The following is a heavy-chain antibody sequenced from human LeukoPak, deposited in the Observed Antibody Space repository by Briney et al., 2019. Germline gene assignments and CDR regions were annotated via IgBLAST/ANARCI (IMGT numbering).Heavy chain of an antibody. CDR3: ARGGIAARLRNWFDP. D-gene: IGHD6-6*01. Sequence: GGTLRLSCAASGFTFSSFGMSWVRQAPGKGLVWVSRINSDGSSTSYADSVKGRFTISRDNAKNTLYLQMNSLRAEDTAVYYCARGGIAARLRNWFDPWGQGTLVTVSS. J-gene: IGHJ5*02. CDR2: INSDGSST. V-gene: IGHV3-74*01. CDR1: GFTFSSFG.